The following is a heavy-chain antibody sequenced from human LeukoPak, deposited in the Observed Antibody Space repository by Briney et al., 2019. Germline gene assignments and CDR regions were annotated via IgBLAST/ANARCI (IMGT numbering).Heavy chain of an antibody. D-gene: IGHD3-9*01. V-gene: IGHV1-18*01. CDR2: ISAYIGNT. Sequence: ASVKVSCKASGYTFTSYGISWVRQAPGQGLEWMGWISAYIGNTNYAQKLQGRVTMTTDTSTSTAYMELRSLRSDDTAVYYCARDQPSYDILTGYSIDYWGQGTLVTVSS. J-gene: IGHJ4*02. CDR3: ARDQPSYDILTGYSIDY. CDR1: GYTFTSYG.